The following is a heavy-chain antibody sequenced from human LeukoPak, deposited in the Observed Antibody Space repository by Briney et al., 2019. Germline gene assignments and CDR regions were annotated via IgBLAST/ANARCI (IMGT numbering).Heavy chain of an antibody. J-gene: IGHJ4*02. Sequence: NSSETLSLTCAVYGGSFSGYYWSWIRQPPGEGLERIGEINHSGSTNYNPSLKSRVTISVDTSKNQFSLKLSSVTAADTAVYYCARGRYYYDSSGYYPFFYFDYWGQGTLVTVSS. CDR1: GGSFSGYY. CDR3: ARGRYYYDSSGYYPFFYFDY. V-gene: IGHV4-34*01. D-gene: IGHD3-22*01. CDR2: INHSGST.